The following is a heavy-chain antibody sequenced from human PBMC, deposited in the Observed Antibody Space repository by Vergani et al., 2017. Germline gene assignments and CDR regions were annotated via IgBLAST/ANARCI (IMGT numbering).Heavy chain of an antibody. CDR1: GDSIISRSYY. J-gene: IGHJ2*01. Sequence: QMQLQESGPGLVKASETLSLTCTVSGDSIISRSYYWGWIRQPPGKGLEWIGSIYNSGNGDSSSSLKSRVTISADTSKNQFSLRLTSVTAADTAVYYCASGEYYSDSTSHFRGRYFDVWVRGTLVTVPS. V-gene: IGHV4-39*01. CDR2: IYNSGNG. CDR3: ASGEYYSDSTSHFRGRYFDV. D-gene: IGHD3-16*01.